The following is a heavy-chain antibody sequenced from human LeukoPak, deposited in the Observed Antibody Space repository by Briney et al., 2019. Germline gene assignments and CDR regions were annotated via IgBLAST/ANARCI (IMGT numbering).Heavy chain of an antibody. J-gene: IGHJ4*02. CDR2: ISSSSSYI. CDR1: GFTFSSYS. CDR3: ATPPYSNYGTGTGY. Sequence: PGGSLRLSCAASGFTFSSYSMNWVRQAPGKGLEWVSSISSSSSYIYYADSVKGRFTISRDNAKNSLYLQMNSLRAEDTAVYYCATPPYSNYGTGTGYWGQGTLVTVSS. V-gene: IGHV3-21*01. D-gene: IGHD4-11*01.